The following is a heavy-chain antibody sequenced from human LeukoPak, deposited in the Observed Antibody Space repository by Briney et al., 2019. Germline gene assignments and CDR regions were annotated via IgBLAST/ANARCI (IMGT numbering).Heavy chain of an antibody. CDR1: GFTFSTYS. CDR3: ASGATTLAY. Sequence: GGSLRLSCAASGFTFSTYSMNWVRQAPGKGLEWVSVIYSGGNTYYADSVKGRFTISRDNSKNTLLLQMNSLRAEDTAIYYCASGATTLAYWGQGTLVTVSS. D-gene: IGHD1-1*01. V-gene: IGHV3-66*01. CDR2: IYSGGNT. J-gene: IGHJ4*02.